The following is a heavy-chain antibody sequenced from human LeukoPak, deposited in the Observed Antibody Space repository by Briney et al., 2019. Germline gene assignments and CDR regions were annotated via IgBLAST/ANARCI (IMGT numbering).Heavy chain of an antibody. Sequence: RTGGSLRLSCAASGFTFDDYGMSWVRQAPGKGLEWVSGINWNGGSTGYADSVKGRFTISRDNAKNSLYLQMNSLRAEDTALYYCAGGRYGSGSYYEYYFDYWGQGTLVTVSS. CDR3: AGGRYGSGSYYEYYFDY. V-gene: IGHV3-20*04. CDR2: INWNGGST. CDR1: GFTFDDYG. D-gene: IGHD3-10*01. J-gene: IGHJ4*02.